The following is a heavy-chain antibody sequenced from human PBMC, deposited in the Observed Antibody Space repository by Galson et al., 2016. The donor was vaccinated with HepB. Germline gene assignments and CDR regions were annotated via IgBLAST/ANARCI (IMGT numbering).Heavy chain of an antibody. D-gene: IGHD6-19*01. CDR1: GFSVTSHY. CDR3: ARDASSGWHFYLDY. J-gene: IGHJ4*02. Sequence: SLRLSCAVAGFSVTSHYMTWVRQAPGKGLEWVSVMYSGGSTNSADFVKGRFIISRDKSKNTLYLQMNSLRADDTAVYYCARDASSGWHFYLDYWGQGTLVTVSA. CDR2: MYSGGST. V-gene: IGHV3-53*01.